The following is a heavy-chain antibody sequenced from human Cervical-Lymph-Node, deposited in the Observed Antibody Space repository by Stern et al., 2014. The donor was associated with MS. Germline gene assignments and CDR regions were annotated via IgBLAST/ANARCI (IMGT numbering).Heavy chain of an antibody. V-gene: IGHV3-21*01. CDR3: ARDFNTGYAR. Sequence: EVQLVESGGGLVKPGGSLRLSCAASGFTFSSYSMNWVRQAPGKGLEWVLSISSSSSYIYYADSVKGRFTISRDNAKNSLYLQMNSLRAEDTAVYYCARDFNTGYARWGQGTLVTVSS. CDR1: GFTFSSYS. J-gene: IGHJ5*02. CDR2: ISSSSSYI.